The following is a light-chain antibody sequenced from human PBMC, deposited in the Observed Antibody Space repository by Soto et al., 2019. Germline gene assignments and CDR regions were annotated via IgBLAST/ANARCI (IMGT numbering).Light chain of an antibody. Sequence: QSALTQPTSASGSPGQSVTISCTGTSSDVGGYDYVSWYQQRPGEAPKLVIYEVTKRPSGVPDRFSGSKSGNTASLTVSGLQAEDEADYYCSSYAASNNFVVFGAGTKLTVL. CDR1: SSDVGGYDY. CDR2: EVT. J-gene: IGLJ1*01. V-gene: IGLV2-8*01. CDR3: SSYAASNNFVV.